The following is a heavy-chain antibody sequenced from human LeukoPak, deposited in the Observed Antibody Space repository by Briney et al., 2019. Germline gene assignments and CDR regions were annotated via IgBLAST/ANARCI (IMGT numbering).Heavy chain of an antibody. Sequence: GGSLRLSCAASGLTVSSTYMSWVRQTPGKGLEWVSVIYSGGSTYYADSVKGRFTISRDNSKNTLYLQMNSLRAEDTAVYYCARDLLELYFDYWGQGTLVTVSS. CDR3: ARDLLELYFDY. CDR2: IYSGGST. CDR1: GLTVSSTY. J-gene: IGHJ4*02. D-gene: IGHD2/OR15-2a*01. V-gene: IGHV3-66*01.